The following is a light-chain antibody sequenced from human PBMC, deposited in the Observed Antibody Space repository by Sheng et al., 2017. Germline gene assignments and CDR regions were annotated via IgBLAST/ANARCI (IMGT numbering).Light chain of an antibody. J-gene: IGKJ5*01. V-gene: IGKV1-5*01. Sequence: DIQMTQSPSTLSASVGDRVTITCRASQSVGQSLAWYQQRPGKAPKLLIYAASTLQTGVPSRFSGSGSGTDFTLTISSLQPEDFATYYCQQLYSYPPVTFGQGTRLEIK. CDR2: AAS. CDR1: QSVGQS. CDR3: QQLYSYPPVT.